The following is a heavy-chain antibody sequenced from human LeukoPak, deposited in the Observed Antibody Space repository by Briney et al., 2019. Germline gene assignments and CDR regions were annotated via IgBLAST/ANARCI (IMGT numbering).Heavy chain of an antibody. V-gene: IGHV3-11*01. CDR2: ISSSGSTM. Sequence: GGSLRLSCAASGFSFSDYYMSWIRQATGKGLEWVSYISSSGSTMYYADSVKGRFTISRDNAKNSLYLQMNSLRAEDTAVYYCARDYGSGSYLLDYWGQGTPVTVSS. CDR3: ARDYGSGSYLLDY. CDR1: GFSFSDYY. J-gene: IGHJ4*02. D-gene: IGHD3-10*01.